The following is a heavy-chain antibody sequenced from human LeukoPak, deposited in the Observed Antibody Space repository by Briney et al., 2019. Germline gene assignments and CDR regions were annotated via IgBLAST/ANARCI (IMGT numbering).Heavy chain of an antibody. V-gene: IGHV3-23*01. CDR1: GFTFSSYA. CDR3: ARDGGYCSSTSCYSVMDV. J-gene: IGHJ6*03. D-gene: IGHD2-2*01. CDR2: ISGSGGST. Sequence: AGGSLRLSCAASGFTFSSYAMSWVRQAPGKGLEWVSAISGSGGSTYYADSVKGRFTISRDNSKNTLYLQMNSLRAEDTAVYYCARDGGYCSSTSCYSVMDVWGKGTTVTVSS.